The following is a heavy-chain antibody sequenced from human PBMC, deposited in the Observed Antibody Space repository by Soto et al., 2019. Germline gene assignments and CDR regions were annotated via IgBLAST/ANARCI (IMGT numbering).Heavy chain of an antibody. CDR1: GYTFTGYY. V-gene: IGHV1-2*04. CDR2: INPNSGGT. CDR3: ARSVQLENGYYYYGMDV. Sequence: ASVKVSCKASGYTFTGYYMHWVRQAPGQGLEWMGWINPNSGGTNYAQKFQGWVTMTRDTSISTAYMELSRLRSDDTAVYYCARSVQLENGYYYYGMDVWGQGTTVTVSS. D-gene: IGHD1-1*01. J-gene: IGHJ6*02.